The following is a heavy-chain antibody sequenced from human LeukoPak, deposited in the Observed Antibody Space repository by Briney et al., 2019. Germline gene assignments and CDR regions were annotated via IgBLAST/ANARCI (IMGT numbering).Heavy chain of an antibody. J-gene: IGHJ5*02. CDR3: ARSLSTHYDFWSGYYSIELAGWFDP. Sequence: GESLKIPCKGSGYSFTSYWIGWVRQMPGKGLEWMGIIYPGDSDTRYSPSFQGQVTISADKSISTAYLQWSSLKASDTAMYYCARSLSTHYDFWSGYYSIELAGWFDPWGQGTLVTVSS. V-gene: IGHV5-51*01. CDR2: IYPGDSDT. CDR1: GYSFTSYW. D-gene: IGHD3-3*01.